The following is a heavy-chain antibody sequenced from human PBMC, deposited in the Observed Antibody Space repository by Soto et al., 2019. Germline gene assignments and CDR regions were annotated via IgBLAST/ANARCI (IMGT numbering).Heavy chain of an antibody. V-gene: IGHV4-59*12. CDR2: IYYSGST. CDR1: GGSISSYY. Sequence: PSETLSLTCTVSGGSISSYYWSWIRQPPGKGLEWIGYIYYSGSTNYNPSLKSRVTISVDTSKNQFSLKLSSVTAADTAVYYCARGPGSGYYFMPQVGPHSRGRKYYFDYWGQGTLVTVSS. D-gene: IGHD3-22*01. J-gene: IGHJ4*02. CDR3: ARGPGSGYYFMPQVGPHSRGRKYYFDY.